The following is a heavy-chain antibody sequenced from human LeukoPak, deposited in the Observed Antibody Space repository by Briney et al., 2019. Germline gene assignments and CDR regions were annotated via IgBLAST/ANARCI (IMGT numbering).Heavy chain of an antibody. Sequence: GRSLRLSCAASGFTFSSYAMHWVRQAPGKGLEWVAVISYDGSNKYYADSVKGRFTISRDNSKNTLYLQMNSLKTEDTAVYYCTRLGGSTPWDTNWFDPWGQGTLVIVSS. CDR2: ISYDGSNK. D-gene: IGHD2/OR15-2a*01. CDR3: TRLGGSTPWDTNWFDP. J-gene: IGHJ5*02. V-gene: IGHV3-30-3*01. CDR1: GFTFSSYA.